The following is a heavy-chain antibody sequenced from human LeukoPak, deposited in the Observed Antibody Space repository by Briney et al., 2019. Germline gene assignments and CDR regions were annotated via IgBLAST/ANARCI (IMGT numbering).Heavy chain of an antibody. J-gene: IGHJ4*02. V-gene: IGHV4-38-2*02. CDR3: ARVGRYYDALTGYATGGSPFDY. D-gene: IGHD3-9*01. Sequence: PSETLSLTCTVSGYSISSGYYWGWIRQPPGKGLEWIGSIYHSGSTYYNPSLKSRVTISVDTSKNQFSLKLSSVTAADTAVYYCARVGRYYDALTGYATGGSPFDYWGQGTPVTVSP. CDR2: IYHSGST. CDR1: GYSISSGYY.